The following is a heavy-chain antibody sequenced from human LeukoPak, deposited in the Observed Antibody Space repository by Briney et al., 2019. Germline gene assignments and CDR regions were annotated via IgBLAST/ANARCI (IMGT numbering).Heavy chain of an antibody. Sequence: GGSLRLSCAASGFTFSSYSMNWVRQAPGKGLEWVSSISSSSSYIYYADSVKGRFTTSRDNAKNSLYLQMNSLRAEDTAVYYCARDSLSVRYYYGMDVWGQGTTVTVSS. D-gene: IGHD4-17*01. CDR1: GFTFSSYS. V-gene: IGHV3-21*01. CDR2: ISSSSSYI. J-gene: IGHJ6*02. CDR3: ARDSLSVRYYYGMDV.